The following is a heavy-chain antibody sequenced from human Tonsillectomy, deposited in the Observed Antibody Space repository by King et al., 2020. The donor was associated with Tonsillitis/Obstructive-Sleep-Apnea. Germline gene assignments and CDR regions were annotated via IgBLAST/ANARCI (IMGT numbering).Heavy chain of an antibody. Sequence: VQLVESGGGLVQPGGSLRLSCAASGFTFSNYAMSWVRQAPGKGLEWVSGITGTGGTTYYADSVKGRFIISSDKSKDPLYLQMNSLRAEDTALYYCAKGYCSTTSCSSDYWGQGTLVTVSS. CDR1: GFTFSNYA. CDR2: ITGTGGTT. J-gene: IGHJ4*02. V-gene: IGHV3-23*04. CDR3: AKGYCSTTSCSSDY. D-gene: IGHD2-2*01.